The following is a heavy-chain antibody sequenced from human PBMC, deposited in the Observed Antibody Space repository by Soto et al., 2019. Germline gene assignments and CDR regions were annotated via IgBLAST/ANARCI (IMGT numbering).Heavy chain of an antibody. CDR2: ISGSGGTP. D-gene: IGHD2-8*02. CDR3: ARNGGPAGEHFDY. Sequence: GGSLRLSCATSGFTFSGYAMTWVRQAPGKGLEWVSSISGSGGTPYYADSEKGRLTISRDNSKNTLYLQVNSLRAEDTAVYYCARNGGPAGEHFDYWGQGTLVTVSS. CDR1: GFTFSGYA. V-gene: IGHV3-23*01. J-gene: IGHJ4*02.